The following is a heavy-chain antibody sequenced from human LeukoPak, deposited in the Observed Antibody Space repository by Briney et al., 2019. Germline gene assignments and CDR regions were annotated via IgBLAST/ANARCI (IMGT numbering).Heavy chain of an antibody. CDR3: ARVHSGSRSWGLDY. J-gene: IGHJ4*02. Sequence: GGSLRLSCAASGFTFSNYGMSWVRQAPGKGLEWVASIKQDGSEKFYVDPVKGRFTISRDNAKNSLYLQMNSLRAEDTAVYYCARVHSGSRSWGLDYWGQGTLVTVSS. D-gene: IGHD1-26*01. CDR1: GFTFSNYG. CDR2: IKQDGSEK. V-gene: IGHV3-7*01.